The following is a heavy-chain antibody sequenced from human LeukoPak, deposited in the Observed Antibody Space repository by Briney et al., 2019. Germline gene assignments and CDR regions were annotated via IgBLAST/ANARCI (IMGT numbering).Heavy chain of an antibody. CDR3: AKKAQYNGNYPLDY. Sequence: GGSLRLSCAASGFTFTSYSMSWVRQAPGEGLEWVSGTSDRGDYTYYADSVKGRFTISRDNSKNTLYLQMNSLRAEDTALYFCAKKAQYNGNYPLDYWGQGTLVTVSS. CDR2: TSDRGDYT. V-gene: IGHV3-23*01. J-gene: IGHJ4*02. D-gene: IGHD1-26*01. CDR1: GFTFTSYS.